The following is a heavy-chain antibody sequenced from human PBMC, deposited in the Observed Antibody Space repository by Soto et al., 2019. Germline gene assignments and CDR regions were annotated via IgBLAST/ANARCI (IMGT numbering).Heavy chain of an antibody. V-gene: IGHV3-23*01. D-gene: IGHD4-17*01. Sequence: GSLRLSCAASGFTFSTYAMSWVRQAPGKGLECVSAISGSGGSTYYADSVKGRFTISRDNSKNTLYLQMNSLRAEDTAVYYCAKSNYGGNSYWGQGTLVTVSS. J-gene: IGHJ4*02. CDR2: ISGSGGST. CDR1: GFTFSTYA. CDR3: AKSNYGGNSY.